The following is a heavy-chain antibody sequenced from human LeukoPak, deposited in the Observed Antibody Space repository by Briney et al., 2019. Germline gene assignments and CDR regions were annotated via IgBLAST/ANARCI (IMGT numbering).Heavy chain of an antibody. CDR1: GFTVSTNY. V-gene: IGHV3-66*01. D-gene: IGHD3-22*01. CDR3: ARVRVDGSTYIDAFDV. Sequence: HPGGSLRLSCAASGFTVSTNYMSWVRQAPGKGLEWVSIIYSDGSTYYADSGKGRFTISRDNTKSTLYLQMNSLRAEDTSIYYCARVRVDGSTYIDAFDVWGQGTMVTVSS. CDR2: IYSDGST. J-gene: IGHJ3*01.